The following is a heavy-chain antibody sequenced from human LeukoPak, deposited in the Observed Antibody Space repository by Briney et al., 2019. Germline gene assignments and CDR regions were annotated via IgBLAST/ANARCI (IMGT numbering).Heavy chain of an antibody. CDR3: ARDNYGDYGLDY. CDR1: GGSISSGGYY. D-gene: IGHD4-17*01. CDR2: IYYSGST. V-gene: IGHV4-31*03. J-gene: IGHJ4*02. Sequence: SETLSLTCTVSGGSISSGGYYWSWIRQHPGKGLEWIGCIYYSGSTYYNPSLKSRVTISVDTSKNQFSLKLSSVTAADTAVYYCARDNYGDYGLDYWGQGTLVTVSS.